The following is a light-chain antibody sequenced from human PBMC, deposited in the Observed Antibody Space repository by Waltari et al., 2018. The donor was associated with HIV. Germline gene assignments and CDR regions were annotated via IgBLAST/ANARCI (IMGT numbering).Light chain of an antibody. J-gene: IGLJ1*01. CDR3: CSYGGFTTYV. Sequence: QPALTQPASGSGSPGPSITISCIGTSSDVGGSSMLSWYQHHPGKAPPLLIFEDTERPSGVSNRFSASKSGTTASLTISGLLAEDAADYYCCSYGGFTTYVFGSGTKVTVL. CDR1: SSDVGGSSM. V-gene: IGLV2-23*01. CDR2: EDT.